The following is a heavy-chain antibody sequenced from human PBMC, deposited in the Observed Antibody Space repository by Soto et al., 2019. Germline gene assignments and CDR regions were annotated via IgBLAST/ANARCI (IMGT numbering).Heavy chain of an antibody. CDR3: AMIEYSSGSDY. J-gene: IGHJ4*02. CDR2: IMPILGTT. V-gene: IGHV1-69*13. Sequence: SVKVSCKASGGTFSSFPIAWVRQAPGQGLEWVGGIMPILGTTKYAQNFRDRVTIYADESTSTAYMELSSLRFEDTAVYYCAMIEYSSGSDYWGQGTLVTVSS. CDR1: GGTFSSFP. D-gene: IGHD6-19*01.